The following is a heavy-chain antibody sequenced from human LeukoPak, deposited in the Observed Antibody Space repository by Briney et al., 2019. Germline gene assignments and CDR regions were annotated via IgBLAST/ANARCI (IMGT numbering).Heavy chain of an antibody. Sequence: ASVKVSCKASGYTFYYYGISWVRQAPGQGLEWMGWVSAYNGNTNYAQKLQGRVTMTRDTSISTAYMELSRLRSDDTAVYYCARVRDLWFGDFDYWGQGTLVTVSS. J-gene: IGHJ4*02. D-gene: IGHD3-10*01. CDR1: GYTFYYYG. CDR2: VSAYNGNT. CDR3: ARVRDLWFGDFDY. V-gene: IGHV1-18*01.